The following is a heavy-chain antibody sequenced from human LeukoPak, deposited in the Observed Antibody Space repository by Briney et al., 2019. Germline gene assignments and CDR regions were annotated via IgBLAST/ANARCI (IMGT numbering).Heavy chain of an antibody. Sequence: PSQTLSLTCTVSGGSISSGSYYWSWIRQPAGKGLVWIGRIYTSGSTNYNPSLKSRVTISVDTSKNQFSLKLSSVTAADTAVYYCASEGGDFWSGYSLDYWGQGTLVTVSS. CDR1: GGSISSGSYY. CDR2: IYTSGST. J-gene: IGHJ4*02. D-gene: IGHD3-3*01. CDR3: ASEGGDFWSGYSLDY. V-gene: IGHV4-61*02.